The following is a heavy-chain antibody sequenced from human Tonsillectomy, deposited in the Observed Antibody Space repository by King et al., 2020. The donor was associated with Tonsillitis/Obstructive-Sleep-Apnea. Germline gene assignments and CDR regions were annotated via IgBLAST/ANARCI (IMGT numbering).Heavy chain of an antibody. CDR1: GFTFSSYA. CDR3: ARDFQRPTTMRGYFDY. J-gene: IGHJ4*02. V-gene: IGHV3-30*04. D-gene: IGHD6-25*01. Sequence: VQLVESGGGVVQPGRSLRLSCAASGFTFSSYAMHWVRQAPGKGLEWVAVISYDGSNKYYADSVKGRFTISRDNSKNTLYLQMNSLRDEDTAVYYCARDFQRPTTMRGYFDYWGQGTLRTASS. CDR2: ISYDGSNK.